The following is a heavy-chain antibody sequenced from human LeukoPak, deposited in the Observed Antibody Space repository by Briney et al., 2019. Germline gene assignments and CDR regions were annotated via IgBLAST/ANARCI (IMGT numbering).Heavy chain of an antibody. CDR1: GYTFTSYG. V-gene: IGHV1-18*01. CDR2: ISAYNGNT. CDR3: ARLEGDFWSGYSFRYYYYGMDV. D-gene: IGHD3-3*01. J-gene: IGHJ6*02. Sequence: ASVKVSCKASGYTFTSYGISWVRQAPGQGLEWMGWISAYNGNTNYAQKLQGRVTMTTDTSTSTAYMELRSLRSDDTAVYYCARLEGDFWSGYSFRYYYYGMDVWGQGTTVTVSS.